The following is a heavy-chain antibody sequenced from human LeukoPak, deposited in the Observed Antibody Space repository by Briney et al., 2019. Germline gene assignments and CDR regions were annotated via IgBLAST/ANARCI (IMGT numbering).Heavy chain of an antibody. J-gene: IGHJ4*02. CDR1: GGSFSGYY. CDR2: INHSGST. D-gene: IGHD6-13*01. Sequence: SETLSLTCAVYGGSFSGYYWSWIRQPPGKGLEWIGEINHSGSTNYNPSLKSRVTISVDTSKNQFSLKLSSVTAADTAVYYCARDIAAAGTWGQGTLVTVSS. CDR3: ARDIAAAGT. V-gene: IGHV4-34*01.